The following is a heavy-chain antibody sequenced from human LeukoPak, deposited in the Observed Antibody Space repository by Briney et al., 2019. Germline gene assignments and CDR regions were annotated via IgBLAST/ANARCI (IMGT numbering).Heavy chain of an antibody. CDR1: RFTFSSYA. D-gene: IGHD3-9*01. J-gene: IGHJ4*02. V-gene: IGHV3-23*01. Sequence: GGSLRLSCAASRFTFSSYAMSWVGQAQGKGLEWVSAISGSGGSTYYADSVKGRFTISRDNSKNTLYLQMNSLRAEDTAVYYCAKPGASYDILTGHFDYWGQGTLVTVSS. CDR3: AKPGASYDILTGHFDY. CDR2: ISGSGGST.